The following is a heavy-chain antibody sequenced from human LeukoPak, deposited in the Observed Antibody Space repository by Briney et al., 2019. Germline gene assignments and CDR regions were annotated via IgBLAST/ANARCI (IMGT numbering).Heavy chain of an antibody. D-gene: IGHD3-22*01. Sequence: ASVKVSCKASGYTFTNYYIHWVRQASGQGLEWMGIINPSGGSTSYAQNFQGRVTMTRDTSASTVYMELSSLRSEDTAVYYCARDRDSSDYYFDPWGQGTPVTVSS. V-gene: IGHV1-46*01. J-gene: IGHJ5*02. CDR2: INPSGGST. CDR1: GYTFTNYY. CDR3: ARDRDSSDYYFDP.